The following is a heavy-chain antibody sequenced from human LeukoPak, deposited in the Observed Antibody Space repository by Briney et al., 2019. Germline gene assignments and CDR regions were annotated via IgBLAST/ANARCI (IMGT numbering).Heavy chain of an antibody. V-gene: IGHV4-34*01. D-gene: IGHD6-19*01. J-gene: IGHJ4*02. CDR3: ARGGGIAVAGSFDY. Sequence: SETLSLTCAVYGGSFSGYYWSWIRQPPGKGLEWIGEINHSGSTNYNPTLKSRVTISVDTSKNQFSLKLSSVTAADTAVYYCARGGGIAVAGSFDYWGQGTLVTVSS. CDR1: GGSFSGYY. CDR2: INHSGST.